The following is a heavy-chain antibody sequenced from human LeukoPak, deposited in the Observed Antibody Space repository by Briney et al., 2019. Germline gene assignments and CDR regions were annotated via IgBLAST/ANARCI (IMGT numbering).Heavy chain of an antibody. D-gene: IGHD5-18*01. CDR1: GGSISSSSYY. CDR2: IYYSGST. Sequence: PSETLSLTCTVSGGSISSSSYYWGWIRQPPGKGLEWIGSIYYSGSTYYNPSLKSRVTISVDTSKNQFSLKLSSVTAADTAVYYCARRGGYSYGLFNYYYGMDVWGQGTTVTVSS. V-gene: IGHV4-39*01. J-gene: IGHJ6*02. CDR3: ARRGGYSYGLFNYYYGMDV.